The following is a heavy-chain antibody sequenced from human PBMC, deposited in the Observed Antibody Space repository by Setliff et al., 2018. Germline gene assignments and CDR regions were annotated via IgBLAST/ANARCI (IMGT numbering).Heavy chain of an antibody. J-gene: IGHJ6*03. Sequence: GASVKVSCKASGGTFSSYTISWVRQAPGQGLEWMGRIIPILGIANYAQKLQGRVTITTDKSTSTAYMELSSLRSEDTAVYYCARTSRDGATYMDVWGKGTTVTVSS. CDR2: IIPILGIA. V-gene: IGHV1-69*02. D-gene: IGHD3-10*01. CDR3: ARTSRDGATYMDV. CDR1: GGTFSSYT.